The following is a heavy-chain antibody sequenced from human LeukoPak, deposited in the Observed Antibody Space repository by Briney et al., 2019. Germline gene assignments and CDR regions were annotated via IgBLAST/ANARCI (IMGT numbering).Heavy chain of an antibody. D-gene: IGHD3-22*01. CDR3: AHVETMTGLKLGS. CDR1: GFTFSSYA. J-gene: IGHJ5*02. V-gene: IGHV3-15*01. CDR2: IKSKRGGGTT. Sequence: GGSLRLSCAASGFTFSSYAVSWARQAPGKGLEWVGRIKSKRGGGTTDYAAPVKGRFTISRDDSKNTLYLQMNSLESEDTAVYYCAHVETMTGLKLGSWGQGILVTVSS.